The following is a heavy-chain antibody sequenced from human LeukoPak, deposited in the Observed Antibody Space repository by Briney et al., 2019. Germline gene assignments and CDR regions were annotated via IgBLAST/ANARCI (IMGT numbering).Heavy chain of an antibody. V-gene: IGHV1-18*01. CDR2: ISAYNGNT. J-gene: IGHJ4*02. D-gene: IGHD3-22*01. Sequence: ASVKVSCKASGYTFTSYGISWVRQAPGQGLEWIGWISAYNGNTNYAQKLQGRVTMTTDTSTSTAYMELRSLRSDDTAVYYCARLTLTYYYDSSGYSFDYWGQGTLVTVSS. CDR1: GYTFTSYG. CDR3: ARLTLTYYYDSSGYSFDY.